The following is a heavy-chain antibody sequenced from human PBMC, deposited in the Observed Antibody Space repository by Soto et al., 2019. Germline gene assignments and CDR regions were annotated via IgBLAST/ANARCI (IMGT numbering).Heavy chain of an antibody. CDR1: GGTFSSYA. D-gene: IGHD1-26*01. Sequence: ASVKVSCKASGGTFSSYAISWVRQAPGQGLEWMGGIIPIFGTANYAQKLQGRVTMTTDASTSTAYMELRSLRSDDTAVYYCARIVGADRRWFDPWGQGTLVTVSS. CDR3: ARIVGADRRWFDP. V-gene: IGHV1-69*05. J-gene: IGHJ5*02. CDR2: IIPIFGTA.